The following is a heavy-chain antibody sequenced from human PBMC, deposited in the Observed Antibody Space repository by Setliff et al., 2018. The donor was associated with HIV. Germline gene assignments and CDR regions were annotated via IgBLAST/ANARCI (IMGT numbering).Heavy chain of an antibody. Sequence: GGSLRLSCAASGFSVSDDWMSWVHQTPGKRLEWVGRIKSIISGGTTDYAAPVKDRLTISRDDSKNMVYLQMNSLKTEDTAVYYCTTGGGGANWGQGTLVTVSS. J-gene: IGHJ4*02. CDR1: GFSVSDDW. CDR3: TTGGGGAN. CDR2: IKSIISGGTT. V-gene: IGHV3-15*01. D-gene: IGHD3-16*01.